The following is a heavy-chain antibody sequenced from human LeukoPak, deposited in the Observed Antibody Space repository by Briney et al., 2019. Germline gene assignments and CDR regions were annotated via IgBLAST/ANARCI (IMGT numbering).Heavy chain of an antibody. J-gene: IGHJ4*02. CDR2: IYYSGST. D-gene: IGHD6-19*01. Sequence: SETLSLTCTVSGGSISSYYWSWIRQPPGKGLEWIGYIYYSGSTNYNPSLKSRVTISVDTSKNQFSLKLSSVTAADTAVYYCVYSSGWYRFEYWGQGTLVTVSS. CDR3: VYSSGWYRFEY. V-gene: IGHV4-59*08. CDR1: GGSISSYY.